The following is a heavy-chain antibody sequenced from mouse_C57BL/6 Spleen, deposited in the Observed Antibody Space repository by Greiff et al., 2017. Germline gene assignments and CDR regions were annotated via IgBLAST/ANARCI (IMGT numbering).Heavy chain of an antibody. D-gene: IGHD2-1*01. Sequence: QVQLKQPGAELAKPGASVKMSCKASGYTFTSYWITWVKQRPGQGLEWIGDIYPGSGSTNYNEKFKSKATLTVATSSSTSYMQLSRLTSEDSEVSYCASPIYYGNYYFGYWGQGTTRTVSS. J-gene: IGHJ2*01. CDR3: ASPIYYGNYYFGY. V-gene: IGHV1-55*01. CDR2: IYPGSGST. CDR1: GYTFTSYW.